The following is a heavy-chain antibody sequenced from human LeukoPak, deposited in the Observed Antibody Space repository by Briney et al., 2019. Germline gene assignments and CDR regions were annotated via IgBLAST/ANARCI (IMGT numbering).Heavy chain of an antibody. CDR3: ARGGDGYNRYYYYYGMDV. Sequence: GASVKVSCKVSGYTLTELSMHWVRQAPGKGLEWMGGFDPEDGETIYAQKFQGRVTMTRNTSISTAYMELSSLRSEDTAVYYCARGGDGYNRYYYYYGMDVWGQGTTVTVSS. J-gene: IGHJ6*02. V-gene: IGHV1-24*01. CDR1: GYTLTELS. D-gene: IGHD5-24*01. CDR2: FDPEDGET.